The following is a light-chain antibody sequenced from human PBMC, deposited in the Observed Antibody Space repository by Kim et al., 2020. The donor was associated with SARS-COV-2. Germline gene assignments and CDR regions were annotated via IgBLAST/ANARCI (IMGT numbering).Light chain of an antibody. V-gene: IGLV3-19*01. CDR2: GKN. J-gene: IGLJ3*02. CDR3: NSRDSSGNHRWV. CDR1: SLRSYY. Sequence: SSELTQDPAVSVALGQTVRITCQGDSLRSYYASWYQQKPGLAPVLVIYGKNNRPSGIPDRFSGSSSGNTASLTITGAQAEDEADYYCNSRDSSGNHRWVF.